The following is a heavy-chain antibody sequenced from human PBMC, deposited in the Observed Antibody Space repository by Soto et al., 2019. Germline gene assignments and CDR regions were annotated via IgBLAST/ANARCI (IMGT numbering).Heavy chain of an antibody. V-gene: IGHV1-8*01. J-gene: IGHJ4*02. Sequence: ASVKVSCKTSGYTFTSYDINWVRQATGQGLEWMGWMNPNSGNTGYAQKFQGRVTMTRNTSISTAYMELSSLRSEDTAVYYCARRATGSYDFWSANVDYWGQGTLVTVSS. D-gene: IGHD3-3*01. CDR3: ARRATGSYDFWSANVDY. CDR1: GYTFTSYD. CDR2: MNPNSGNT.